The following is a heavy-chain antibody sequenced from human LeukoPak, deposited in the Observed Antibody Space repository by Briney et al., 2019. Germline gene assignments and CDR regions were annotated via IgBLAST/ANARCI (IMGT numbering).Heavy chain of an antibody. J-gene: IGHJ2*01. CDR1: GFSFSSYE. D-gene: IGHD5/OR15-5a*01. CDR2: ISNLGSTI. Sequence: QPGGSLRLSCGAAGFSFSSYEMNWVRQAPGKGLEWVSYISNLGSTIYDADSVKGRFTISRDNAKKSLYLQMNSLRVEDTAVYYCARGRKATLGLSVYYWNFDLWGRGTLVTVSS. CDR3: ARGRKATLGLSVYYWNFDL. V-gene: IGHV3-48*03.